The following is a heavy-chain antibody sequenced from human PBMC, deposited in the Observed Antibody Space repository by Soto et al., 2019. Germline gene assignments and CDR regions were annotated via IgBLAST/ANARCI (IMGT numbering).Heavy chain of an antibody. CDR1: GYTFTGHY. J-gene: IGHJ4*02. V-gene: IGHV1-2*02. CDR2: IGPESGAT. Sequence: SVKVSCKASGYTFTGHYIHWVRQAPEQGPEWMGEIGPESGATRYAQKFQGRVTMTRDMSITTVYMELDNLSPDDTAVYYCGRGRSGQIVVFYWGQGTPVTVSS. D-gene: IGHD1-26*01. CDR3: GRGRSGQIVVFY.